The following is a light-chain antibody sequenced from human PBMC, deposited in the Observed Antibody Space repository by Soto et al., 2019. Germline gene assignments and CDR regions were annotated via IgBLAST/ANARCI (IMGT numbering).Light chain of an antibody. Sequence: EIVLMQSPGTLSLSPGERAPLSCRASQSVFNNHIGWYQQKPGQAPRRLIFGASFRATGIPDRFSGSGSGTDFTLTISRLEPEDFAVYYCQQYGSSPTTFGQGTKVDIK. CDR1: QSVFNNH. CDR2: GAS. V-gene: IGKV3-20*01. J-gene: IGKJ1*01. CDR3: QQYGSSPTT.